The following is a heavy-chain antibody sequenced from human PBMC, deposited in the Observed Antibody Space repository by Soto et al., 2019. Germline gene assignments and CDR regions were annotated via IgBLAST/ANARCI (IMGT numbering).Heavy chain of an antibody. Sequence: EVQLLESGGGLVQPGGSLRLSCAASGFTFSSYAMSWVRQAPGKGLEWVSAISGSGGSTYYTDSVKGRFTISRDNSKNTLYLQMNSLRAEDTDVYYCAKDAEGANWFDPWGQGTLVTVSS. V-gene: IGHV3-23*01. CDR3: AKDAEGANWFDP. CDR1: GFTFSSYA. J-gene: IGHJ5*02. D-gene: IGHD1-26*01. CDR2: ISGSGGST.